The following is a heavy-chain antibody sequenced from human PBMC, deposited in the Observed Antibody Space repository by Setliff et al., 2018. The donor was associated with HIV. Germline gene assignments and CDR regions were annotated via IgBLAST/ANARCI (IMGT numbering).Heavy chain of an antibody. D-gene: IGHD3-22*01. V-gene: IGHV3-20*04. CDR3: ARAPGYYDSSGYYYGYYYHYMDV. J-gene: IGHJ6*03. CDR1: GFTFDDYG. Sequence: AGGSLRLSCAASGFTFDDYGMSWVRQAPGKGLEWVSGINWNGGSTGYADSVKGRFTISRDNAKNSLYLQMNSLRAEDTALYYCARAPGYYDSSGYYYGYYYHYMDVWGKGTTVTVSS. CDR2: INWNGGST.